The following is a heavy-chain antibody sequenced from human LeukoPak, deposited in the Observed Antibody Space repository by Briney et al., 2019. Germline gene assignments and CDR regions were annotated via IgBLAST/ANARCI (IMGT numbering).Heavy chain of an antibody. CDR1: GFTFSSYA. D-gene: IGHD2-21*02. CDR2: IWYDGSNK. V-gene: IGHV3-33*08. J-gene: IGHJ4*02. CDR3: ARLDCGGDCSDPPDY. Sequence: GGSLRLSCAASGFTFSSYAMSWVRQAPGKGLEWVAVIWYDGSNKYYADSVKGRFTISRDNSKNTLYLQMNSLRAEDTAVYYCARLDCGGDCSDPPDYWGQGTLVTVSS.